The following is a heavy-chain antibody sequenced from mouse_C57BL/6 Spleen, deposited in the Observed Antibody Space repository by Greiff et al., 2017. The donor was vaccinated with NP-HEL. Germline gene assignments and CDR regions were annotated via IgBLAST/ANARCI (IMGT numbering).Heavy chain of an antibody. CDR2: ISDGGSYT. J-gene: IGHJ3*01. CDR1: GFTFSSYA. D-gene: IGHD2-2*01. Sequence: EVKVVESGGGLVKPGGSLKLSCAASGFTFSSYAMSWVRQTPEKRLEWVSTISDGGSYTYYPDNVKGRFTISRDNATNNLYLQMSQLKSEDTAMYYCARDGGYDAWFAYWGQGTLVTVSA. V-gene: IGHV5-4*01. CDR3: ARDGGYDAWFAY.